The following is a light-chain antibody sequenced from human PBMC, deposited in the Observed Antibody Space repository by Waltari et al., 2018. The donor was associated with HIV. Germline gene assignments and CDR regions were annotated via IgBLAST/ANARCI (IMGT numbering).Light chain of an antibody. CDR1: SGSIASNY. V-gene: IGLV6-57*03. CDR3: QSFNDNNEWV. Sequence: NFILTQTHSVSASPGETVIISCTRSSGSIASNYVHWFQQRPGAAPTTLIYEDNQRSSGIPARFSGSIDTSSTSASLTISGLKTEYEADYYCQSFNDNNEWVFGGGTKVTVL. CDR2: EDN. J-gene: IGLJ3*02.